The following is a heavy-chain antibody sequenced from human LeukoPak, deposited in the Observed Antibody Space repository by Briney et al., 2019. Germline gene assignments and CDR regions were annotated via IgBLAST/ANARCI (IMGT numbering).Heavy chain of an antibody. CDR3: AKDVGKWESLHFFDY. Sequence: GGSLRLSCLTSGFTLSTNAMSRVRQAPGKGLEWISGISGSGASTYYADSVKGRFTISRDDSRNTLYLQMNSLRGDDTAVYYCAKDVGKWESLHFFDYWGQGTLVTVSS. J-gene: IGHJ4*02. D-gene: IGHD1-26*01. V-gene: IGHV3-23*01. CDR1: GFTLSTNA. CDR2: ISGSGAST.